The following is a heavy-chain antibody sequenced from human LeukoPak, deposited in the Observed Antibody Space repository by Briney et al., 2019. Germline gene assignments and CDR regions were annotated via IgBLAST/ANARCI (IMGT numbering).Heavy chain of an antibody. V-gene: IGHV3-9*01. CDR2: ISWNSGSI. Sequence: GGSLRLSCAASVFTFDDYAMHWVRHSPGKGLEWVSGISWNSGSIGYADSVKGRFTISRDNAKNSPYLQMNSLRAEDTALYYCAKDTFRYSSSPPFWGQGTMVTVSS. CDR1: VFTFDDYA. CDR3: AKDTFRYSSSPPF. D-gene: IGHD6-6*01. J-gene: IGHJ3*01.